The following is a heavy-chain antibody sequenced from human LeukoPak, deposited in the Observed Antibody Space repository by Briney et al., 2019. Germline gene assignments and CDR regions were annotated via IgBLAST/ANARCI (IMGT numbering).Heavy chain of an antibody. J-gene: IGHJ4*02. D-gene: IGHD2/OR15-2a*01. Sequence: SETLSLTCLVSGASVSSSQWNWIRQFPGKGLEWIGCLSYTGKTDYNPSLTGRVTISLGTSKNQVSLKLRSVTAADTAVYYCSEGYFEPFDHWGQGILVTVSS. CDR1: GASVSSSQ. CDR3: SEGYFEPFDH. V-gene: IGHV4-59*02. CDR2: LSYTGKT.